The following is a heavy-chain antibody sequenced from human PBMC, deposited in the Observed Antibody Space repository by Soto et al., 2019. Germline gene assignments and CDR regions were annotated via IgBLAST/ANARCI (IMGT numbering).Heavy chain of an antibody. D-gene: IGHD3-3*01. CDR2: IIPIFGTA. CDR3: AREGTYYDFWSGYYFFDY. V-gene: IGHV1-69*13. J-gene: IGHJ4*02. Sequence: ASVKVSCKASGGTFSSYAISWVRQAPGQGLEWMGGIIPIFGTANYAQKFQGRVTITADESTSTAYMELSSLRSEDTAVYYCAREGTYYDFWSGYYFFDYWGQGTLVTVSS. CDR1: GGTFSSYA.